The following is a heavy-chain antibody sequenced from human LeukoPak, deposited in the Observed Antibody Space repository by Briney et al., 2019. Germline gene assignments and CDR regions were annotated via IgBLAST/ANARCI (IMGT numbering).Heavy chain of an antibody. CDR2: IWYDGNNK. Sequence: GGSLRLSCAASGFTFSSYGMHWVRQAPGKGLEWVAAIWYDGNNKTYADSVKGRFTISRDNSKNTLHLQMNSLRDEDTAVYYCAKDLTGDQNWIDPWGRGTLVTVSS. CDR3: AKDLTGDQNWIDP. CDR1: GFTFSSYG. J-gene: IGHJ5*02. V-gene: IGHV3-33*06. D-gene: IGHD7-27*01.